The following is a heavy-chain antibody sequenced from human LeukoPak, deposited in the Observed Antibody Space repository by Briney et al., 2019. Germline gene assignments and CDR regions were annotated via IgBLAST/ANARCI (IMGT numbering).Heavy chain of an antibody. J-gene: IGHJ3*02. CDR3: ARESTTTIFGVVIINHDAFDI. D-gene: IGHD3-3*01. Sequence: TSVKVSCKASGFTFTSSAMQWVRQARGQRLEWIGWIVVGSGNTNYAQKFQGRVTMTRDTSISTAYMELSRLRSDDTAVYYCARESTTTIFGVVIINHDAFDIWGQGTMVTVSS. V-gene: IGHV1-58*02. CDR1: GFTFTSSA. CDR2: IVVGSGNT.